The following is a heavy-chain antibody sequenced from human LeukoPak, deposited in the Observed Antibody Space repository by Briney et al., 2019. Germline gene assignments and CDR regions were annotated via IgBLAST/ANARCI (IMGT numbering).Heavy chain of an antibody. CDR2: ISGSGGNT. CDR1: GFTFNNYA. J-gene: IGHJ3*02. Sequence: GGSLRLSCAASGFTFNNYAMSWVRQAPGKGLEWVSDISGSGGNTYYADSVKGRFTISRDNSKNTLYVQMNSLRAEDTAVYYCAKGGYCSGGSCAMEDAFDIWGQGTMVTVSS. D-gene: IGHD2-15*01. CDR3: AKGGYCSGGSCAMEDAFDI. V-gene: IGHV3-23*01.